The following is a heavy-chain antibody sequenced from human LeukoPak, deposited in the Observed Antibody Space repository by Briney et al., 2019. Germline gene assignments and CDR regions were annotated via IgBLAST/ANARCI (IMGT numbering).Heavy chain of an antibody. V-gene: IGHV4-34*01. CDR3: ARGPGFQRGYDLAGYYFDY. CDR1: AGSFSGYY. CDR2: INHSGST. D-gene: IGHD5-12*01. J-gene: IGHJ4*02. Sequence: SENLSLTCAVYAGSFSGYYWSWIRQPPGKGLEWIGEINHSGSTNYNPSLKSRVTISVDTSKNQFSLKLSSVTAADTAVYYCARGPGFQRGYDLAGYYFDYWGQGTLVTVSS.